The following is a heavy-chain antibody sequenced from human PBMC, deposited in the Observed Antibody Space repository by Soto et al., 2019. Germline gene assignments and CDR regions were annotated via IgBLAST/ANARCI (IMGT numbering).Heavy chain of an antibody. CDR1: GYTFTSYY. J-gene: IGHJ6*02. Sequence: ASVKVSCKASGYTFTSYYMHWVRQAPGQGLEWMGTINPSGGSTSYAQKFQGRVTMTRDTSTSTVYMELSSLRSEDTAVYYCAGEGSILGVVTHTGMDVWGQGTTVTVSS. CDR2: INPSGGST. CDR3: AGEGSILGVVTHTGMDV. D-gene: IGHD3-3*01. V-gene: IGHV1-46*01.